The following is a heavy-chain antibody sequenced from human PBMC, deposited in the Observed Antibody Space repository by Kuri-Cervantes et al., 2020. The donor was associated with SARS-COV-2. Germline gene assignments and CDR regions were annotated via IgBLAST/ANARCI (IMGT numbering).Heavy chain of an antibody. J-gene: IGHJ4*02. CDR2: IWYDGSNK. CDR3: ARGGRYCSSTSCYAHDY. Sequence: GESLKISCAASGFTFSSYGMHWVRQAPGKGLEWVAVIWYDGSNKYYADSVKGRFTISRDNSKNTLYLQMNSLRAEDTAVYYCARGGRYCSSTSCYAHDYWGQGTLVTVSS. V-gene: IGHV3-33*01. CDR1: GFTFSSYG. D-gene: IGHD2-2*01.